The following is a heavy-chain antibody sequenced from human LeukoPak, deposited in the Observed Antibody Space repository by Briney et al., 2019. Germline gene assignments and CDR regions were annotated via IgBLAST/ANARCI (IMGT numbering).Heavy chain of an antibody. Sequence: SETLSLTCTVPGGSISSYYWSWIRQPPGKGLEWIGYIYYSGSTNYNPSLKSRVTISVDTSKNQFSLKLSSVTAADTAVYYCARVGGATPDYWGQGTLVTVSS. J-gene: IGHJ4*02. CDR3: ARVGGATPDY. D-gene: IGHD1-26*01. V-gene: IGHV4-59*01. CDR2: IYYSGST. CDR1: GGSISSYY.